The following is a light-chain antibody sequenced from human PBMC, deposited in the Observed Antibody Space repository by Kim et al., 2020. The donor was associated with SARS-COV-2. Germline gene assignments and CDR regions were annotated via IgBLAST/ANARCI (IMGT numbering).Light chain of an antibody. J-gene: IGKJ1*01. CDR3: QQYIVYPT. CDR1: QRISDY. V-gene: IGKV1-5*03. CDR2: KAS. Sequence: SASVGDIVTITCRASQRISDYLAWYQQKPGKAPSLLIFKASRLESGFPSRFSGSGSGTEFTLTICSLRPDDFATDYCQQYIVYPTFGQGTKVEIK.